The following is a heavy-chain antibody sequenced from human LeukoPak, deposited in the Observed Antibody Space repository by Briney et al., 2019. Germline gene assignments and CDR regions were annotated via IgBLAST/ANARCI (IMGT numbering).Heavy chain of an antibody. CDR1: GFTFSSCS. Sequence: PGGSLRLSCAASGFTFSSCSMNWVRQAPGKGLEWLSSISTTSRYIYSADSLEGRSTISRDNAKNSLYLQMNSLRAEDTAVYYCARGDTMLRGLLSAFDYWGQGTLVTVSS. CDR3: ARGDTMLRGLLSAFDY. V-gene: IGHV3-21*01. CDR2: ISTTSRYI. D-gene: IGHD3-10*01. J-gene: IGHJ4*02.